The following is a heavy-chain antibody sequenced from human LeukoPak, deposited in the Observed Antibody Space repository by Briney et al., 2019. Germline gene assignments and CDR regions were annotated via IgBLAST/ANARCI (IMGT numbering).Heavy chain of an antibody. CDR2: INSDGSST. CDR3: ATVDGYAQRD. D-gene: IGHD2-2*01. CDR1: GFTFSSYW. V-gene: IGHV3-74*01. J-gene: IGHJ4*02. Sequence: GGSLRLSCAASGFTFSSYWMSWVRQAPGKGLVWVSRINSDGSSTSYADSVKGRFTISRDNAKNTLYLQMNSLRPEDTAVYYCATVDGYAQRDWGQGTLVTVSS.